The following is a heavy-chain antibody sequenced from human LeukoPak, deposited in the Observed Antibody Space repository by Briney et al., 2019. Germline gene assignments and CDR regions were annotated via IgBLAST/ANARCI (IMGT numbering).Heavy chain of an antibody. CDR3: TTERH. CDR1: GCTVSNAW. CDR2: IKRKTDGGST. J-gene: IGHJ4*02. V-gene: IGHV3-15*01. Sequence: PGGSLRHSCAASGCTVSNAWMIGVRQSPKKGLEWVGRIKRKTDGGSTDYAAPVKGRFTISRDDSKNTLYLQMNSLKTEDTAVYYCTTERHWGQGTLVTVSS.